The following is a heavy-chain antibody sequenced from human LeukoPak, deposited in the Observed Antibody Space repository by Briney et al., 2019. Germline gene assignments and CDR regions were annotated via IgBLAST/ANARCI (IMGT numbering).Heavy chain of an antibody. Sequence: PGGSLRLSCAASGFTFSSYWMTWVRQAPGKGLEWVAKIKQDGSEKYYVDSVKGRFTISRDNAKNSLYLQMNSLGAEDTAVYYCARRGTSSSWAHSDYWGQGTLVTVSS. CDR3: ARRGTSSSWAHSDY. D-gene: IGHD6-13*01. V-gene: IGHV3-7*05. J-gene: IGHJ4*02. CDR1: GFTFSSYW. CDR2: IKQDGSEK.